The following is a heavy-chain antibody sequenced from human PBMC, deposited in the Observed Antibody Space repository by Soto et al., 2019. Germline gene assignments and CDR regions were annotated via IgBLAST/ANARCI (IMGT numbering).Heavy chain of an antibody. J-gene: IGHJ6*02. V-gene: IGHV4-61*01. D-gene: IGHD3-3*01. CDR3: ARDQYDFRSGSYYYAMEV. CDR1: GGSVSSESYY. CDR2: IYYTGST. Sequence: QVQLQESGPGLVMPSETLSLTCTVSGGSVSSESYYWSWIRQTPGKGLEWIGYIYYTGSTNYNPSLKGRVTMSVDTSRDQVSLRLRSVTRADTAVYYCARDQYDFRSGSYYYAMEVWGQGTKVTVSS.